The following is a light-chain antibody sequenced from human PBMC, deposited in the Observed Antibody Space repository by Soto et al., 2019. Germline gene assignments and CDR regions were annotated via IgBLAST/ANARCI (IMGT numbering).Light chain of an antibody. V-gene: IGLV2-8*01. CDR3: LVWHYDTDHWV. CDR2: EVN. CDR1: SSVVGGYNY. Sequence: SALTQPPSASGSPGQSVAISCTGTSSVVGGYNYVSWYQQHPGKAPKLMIYEVNKRPSGVPDRFSGSNSGNTATLTINRVAAGDEADYFCLVWHYDTDHWVFGGGTKLTVL. J-gene: IGLJ3*02.